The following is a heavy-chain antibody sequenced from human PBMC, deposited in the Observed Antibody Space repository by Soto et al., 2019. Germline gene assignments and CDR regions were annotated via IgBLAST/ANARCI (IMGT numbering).Heavy chain of an antibody. Sequence: GGSLRLSCAASGFTFTTAWINWVRQAPGKGLEWVGRIKSKTDGGTPDFAAPVRGRFAISRDDSKSMVYLQMNSLRAEDTAVYYCAREIVVVPAAILPSLRWFDPWGQGTLVTVSS. D-gene: IGHD2-2*01. CDR2: IKSKTDGGTP. CDR3: AREIVVVPAAILPSLRWFDP. J-gene: IGHJ5*02. CDR1: GFTFTTAW. V-gene: IGHV3-15*07.